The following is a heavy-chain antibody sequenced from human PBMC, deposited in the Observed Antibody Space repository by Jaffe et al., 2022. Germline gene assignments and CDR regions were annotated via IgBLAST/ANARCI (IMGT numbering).Heavy chain of an antibody. D-gene: IGHD6-13*01. CDR3: ASEKQLVEN. V-gene: IGHV4-61*02. J-gene: IGHJ4*02. Sequence: QVQLQESGPGLVKPSQTLSLTCTVSGGSISSGSYYWSWIRQPAGKGLEWIGRIYTSGSTNYNPSLKSRVTISVDTSKNQFSLKLSSVTAADTAVYYCASEKQLVENWGQGTLVTVSS. CDR2: IYTSGST. CDR1: GGSISSGSYY.